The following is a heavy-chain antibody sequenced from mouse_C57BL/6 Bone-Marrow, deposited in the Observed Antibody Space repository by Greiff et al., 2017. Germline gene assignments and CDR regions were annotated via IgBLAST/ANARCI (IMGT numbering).Heavy chain of an antibody. Sequence: VQLVESGAELVRPGTSVKVSCKASGYAFTNYLIEWVKQRPGQGLEWIGVINPGSGGTNYNEKFKGKATLTADKSSSTAFMQLSSLTSEDYAVYFCAGSTWYAYWGQGTLVTVSA. CDR2: INPGSGGT. V-gene: IGHV1-54*01. J-gene: IGHJ3*01. CDR1: GYAFTNYL. CDR3: AGSTWYAY.